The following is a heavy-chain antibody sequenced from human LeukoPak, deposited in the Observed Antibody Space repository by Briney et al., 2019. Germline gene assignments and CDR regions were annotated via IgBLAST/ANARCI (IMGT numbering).Heavy chain of an antibody. Sequence: APVKVSCKASGGTFSSYVISWVRQAPGQGLEWMGGIIPIFGTANYAQKFQGRVSITADESTSTTYMELSSLRSEDTAVYYCARAGITAAGTLDYWGQGTQVTVSS. V-gene: IGHV1-69*13. CDR2: IIPIFGTA. J-gene: IGHJ4*02. CDR3: ARAGITAAGTLDY. D-gene: IGHD6-13*01. CDR1: GGTFSSYV.